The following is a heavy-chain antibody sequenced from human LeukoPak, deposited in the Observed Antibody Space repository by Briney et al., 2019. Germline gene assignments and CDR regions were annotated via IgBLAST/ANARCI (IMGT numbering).Heavy chain of an antibody. CDR3: AKADEMNMDY. J-gene: IGHJ4*02. CDR1: GFTFSSYG. Sequence: PGGSLRLSCAASGFTFSSYGMHWVRQAPGKGLEWVAVIWYDGSNKYYADSVKGRFTISRDNSKNTLDLQMNSLRAEDTAVYYCAKADEMNMDYWGQGTLVTVSS. D-gene: IGHD2/OR15-2a*01. CDR2: IWYDGSNK. V-gene: IGHV3-33*06.